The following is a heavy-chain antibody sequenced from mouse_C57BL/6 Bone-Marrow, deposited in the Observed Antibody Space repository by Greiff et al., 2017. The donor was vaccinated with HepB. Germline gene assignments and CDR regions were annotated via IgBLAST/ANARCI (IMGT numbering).Heavy chain of an antibody. CDR3: ARGYAWFAY. V-gene: IGHV1-26*01. D-gene: IGHD2-2*01. CDR2: INPNNGGT. Sequence: VQLQQSGPELVKPGASVKISCKASGYTFTDYYMNWVKQSHGKSLEWIGDINPNNGGTSYNQTFKGKATLTVDKSSSTAYMELRSLTSEDSAVYYCARGYAWFAYWGQGTLVTVSA. J-gene: IGHJ3*01. CDR1: GYTFTDYY.